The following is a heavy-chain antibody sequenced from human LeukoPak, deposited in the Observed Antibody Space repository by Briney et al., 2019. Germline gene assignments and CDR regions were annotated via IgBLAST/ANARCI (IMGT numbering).Heavy chain of an antibody. J-gene: IGHJ4*02. CDR3: ARDFLHSSTSRPFDY. D-gene: IGHD2-2*01. V-gene: IGHV3-21*01. CDR2: IFSRSESI. CDR1: GFTFGAYT. Sequence: GGSLRLSCAASGFTFGAYTMNWVRQAPGKGLEWVSCIFSRSESIFYADSVKGRLTISRDNAMNSLYLQMDSLRAEDTAVYYCARDFLHSSTSRPFDYWGQGTLVTVSS.